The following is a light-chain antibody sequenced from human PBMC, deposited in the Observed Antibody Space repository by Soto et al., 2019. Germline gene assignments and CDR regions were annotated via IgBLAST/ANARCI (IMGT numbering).Light chain of an antibody. J-gene: IGKJ5*01. CDR2: DAS. CDR3: QQYNNWPAIT. Sequence: EIVLTQSPDTLSVSPGERATLSCRASQSISRTLAWYQQKSGQAPRLLIYDASSRATGIPTRFSGSGSGTEFTLTISSLQSEDFAVYYCQQYNNWPAITFGQGTRLEI. V-gene: IGKV3D-15*01. CDR1: QSISRT.